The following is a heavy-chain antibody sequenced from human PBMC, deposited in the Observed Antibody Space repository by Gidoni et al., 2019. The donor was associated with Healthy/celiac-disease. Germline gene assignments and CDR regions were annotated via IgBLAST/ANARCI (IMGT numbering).Heavy chain of an antibody. Sequence: QVQLVQSGAEVKKPGAAVKVSCKASGSTFTGYYMHWVRQAPGQGLEWMGRINPNSGGTNYAQKFQGRVTMTRDTSISTAYMELSRLRSDDTAVYYCARRINDGSDWYFDLWGRGTLVTVSS. J-gene: IGHJ2*01. D-gene: IGHD1-20*01. V-gene: IGHV1-2*06. CDR1: GSTFTGYY. CDR3: ARRINDGSDWYFDL. CDR2: INPNSGGT.